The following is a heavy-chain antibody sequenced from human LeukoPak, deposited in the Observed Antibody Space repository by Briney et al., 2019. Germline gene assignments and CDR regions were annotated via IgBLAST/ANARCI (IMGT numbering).Heavy chain of an antibody. CDR1: GGTFSSYA. CDR2: MNPNSGNT. V-gene: IGHV1-8*02. Sequence: ASVKVSCKASGGTFSSYAISWVRQATGQGLEWMGWMNPNSGNTGYAQKFQGRVTMTRNTSISTAYMELSSLRSEDTAVYYCARGGTGIAARRRLDYWGQGTPVTVSS. CDR3: ARGGTGIAARRRLDY. D-gene: IGHD6-6*01. J-gene: IGHJ4*02.